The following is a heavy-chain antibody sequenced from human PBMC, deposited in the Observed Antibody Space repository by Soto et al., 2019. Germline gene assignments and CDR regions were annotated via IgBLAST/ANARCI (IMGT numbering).Heavy chain of an antibody. V-gene: IGHV1-18*04. CDR3: ARDRVAGIWGDAFDI. Sequence: QVPLVQSGTEVKKPGASVKVSCKTSGYTFTNHGINWVRQAPGQGLAWMGWLNPYNANTNYAQKLQGRVTMTTDTSATTAYMYLRSLTSDDTAVYYCARDRVAGIWGDAFDIWGQGTVVTVSS. CDR2: LNPYNANT. J-gene: IGHJ3*02. CDR1: GYTFTNHG. D-gene: IGHD3-16*01.